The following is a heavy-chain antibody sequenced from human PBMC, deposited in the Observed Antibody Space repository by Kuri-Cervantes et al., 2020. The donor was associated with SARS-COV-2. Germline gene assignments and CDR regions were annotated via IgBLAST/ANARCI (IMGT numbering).Heavy chain of an antibody. CDR3: ATGFYRAMVPEEDYYYGMDV. CDR1: GHTLTELS. Sequence: ASVKVSCKVSGHTLTELSMHWVRQAPGKGLEWMGGFDPEDGETIYAQKFQGRVTMTEDTSTDTAYMELSSLRSEDTAVYYCATGFYRAMVPEEDYYYGMDVWGQGTTVTVSS. D-gene: IGHD5-18*01. J-gene: IGHJ6*02. V-gene: IGHV1-24*01. CDR2: FDPEDGET.